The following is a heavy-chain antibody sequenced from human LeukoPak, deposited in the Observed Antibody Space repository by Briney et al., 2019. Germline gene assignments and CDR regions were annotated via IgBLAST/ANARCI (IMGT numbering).Heavy chain of an antibody. J-gene: IGHJ6*02. Sequence: SETLSLTCTVSGGSISSSSYYWGWIRQPPGKGLEWIGSIYYSGSTYYNPSLKSRVTISVDTSKNQFSLKLSSVTAADTAVYYCASMVRGSQYYYYYGMDVWGQGTTVTVSS. V-gene: IGHV4-39*01. CDR1: GGSISSSSYY. CDR2: IYYSGST. D-gene: IGHD3-10*01. CDR3: ASMVRGSQYYYYYGMDV.